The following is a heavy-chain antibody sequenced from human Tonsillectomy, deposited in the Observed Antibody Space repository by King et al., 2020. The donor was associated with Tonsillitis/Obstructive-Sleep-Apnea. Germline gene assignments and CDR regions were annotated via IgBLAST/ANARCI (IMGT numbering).Heavy chain of an antibody. J-gene: IGHJ4*02. D-gene: IGHD3-22*01. Sequence: VQLVESGGGLVQPGRSLRLSCAASGFTFDDYAMHWVRQAPGKGLEWVSGISWNSGSIGYADSVKGRFTISRDNAKNSLYLQMNSLRAEDTAFYYCAKSYYYDCSGLFDFWGQGTLVTVSS. CDR3: AKSYYYDCSGLFDF. V-gene: IGHV3-9*01. CDR1: GFTFDDYA. CDR2: ISWNSGSI.